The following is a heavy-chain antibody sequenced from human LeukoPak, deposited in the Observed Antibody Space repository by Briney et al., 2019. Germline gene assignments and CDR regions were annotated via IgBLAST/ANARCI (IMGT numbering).Heavy chain of an antibody. CDR3: ARGGLYSSGWDLSY. D-gene: IGHD6-19*01. V-gene: IGHV4-59*01. J-gene: IGHJ4*02. Sequence: SETLSLTCTVSGGSISSYYWSWIRQPPGKGLEWIGYIYYSGSTNYNPSLKSRVTISVDTSKNQFSLKLSSVTAADTAVYYCARGGLYSSGWDLSYWGQGTLVTVSS. CDR2: IYYSGST. CDR1: GGSISSYY.